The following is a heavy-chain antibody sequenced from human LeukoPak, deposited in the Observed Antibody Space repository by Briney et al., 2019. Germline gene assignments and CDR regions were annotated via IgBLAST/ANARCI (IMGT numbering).Heavy chain of an antibody. D-gene: IGHD2-2*01. CDR2: IDSDNNYI. Sequence: GGSLRLSCAASGFTFSSYNMNWVRQAPGKGLEWVSSIDSDNNYIYYADSVKGRFTISRDNAKNSLYLQMSSLRAEDTAVYYCARGEIVVPAAIRSPFKTKNDYWGQGTLVTVSS. J-gene: IGHJ4*02. V-gene: IGHV3-21*01. CDR3: ARGEIVVPAAIRSPFKTKNDY. CDR1: GFTFSSYN.